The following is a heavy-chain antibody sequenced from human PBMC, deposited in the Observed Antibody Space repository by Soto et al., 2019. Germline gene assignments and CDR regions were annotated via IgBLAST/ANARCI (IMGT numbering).Heavy chain of an antibody. V-gene: IGHV1-69*12. CDR1: GGTFSSYA. CDR2: IIPIFGTA. J-gene: IGHJ6*02. CDR3: ARDVEVYSSSSDYYYYGMDV. Sequence: QVQLVQSGAEVKKPGSSVKVSCKASGGTFSSYAISWVRQAPGQGLEWMGGIIPIFGTANYAQKFQGRVTITADESKSTAYMELSSLRSEDTAVYYCARDVEVYSSSSDYYYYGMDVWGQGTTVTVSS. D-gene: IGHD6-6*01.